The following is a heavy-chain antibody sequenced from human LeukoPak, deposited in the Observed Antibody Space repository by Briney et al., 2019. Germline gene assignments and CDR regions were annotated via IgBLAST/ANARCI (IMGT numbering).Heavy chain of an antibody. CDR3: AGAPLAAASSFDY. CDR1: GFTFRSYE. Sequence: GGSLRLSCAASGFTFRSYEMNWVRQAPGKGLEGVAYISSGGSTIYYADSVKGRFTISRDNAKNSLYLQMNSLRAEDTAVYYCAGAPLAAASSFDYWGQGTLVTVSS. J-gene: IGHJ4*02. D-gene: IGHD6-13*01. V-gene: IGHV3-48*03. CDR2: ISSGGSTI.